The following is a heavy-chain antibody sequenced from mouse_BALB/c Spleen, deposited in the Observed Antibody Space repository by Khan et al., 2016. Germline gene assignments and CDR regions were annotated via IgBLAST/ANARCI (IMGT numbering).Heavy chain of an antibody. Sequence: VQLKESGAELVRSGASVKLSCTASGFNIKDYYMHWVKQRPEQGLEWIGWIDPENGDTEYAPKFQGKATMTADTSSNTGYLQLRSLTSEDTAVSYCGAYTSEGYFDFWGQGTTLTVSS. D-gene: IGHD2-12*01. V-gene: IGHV14-4*02. CDR1: GFNIKDYY. J-gene: IGHJ2*01. CDR3: GAYTSEGYFDF. CDR2: IDPENGDT.